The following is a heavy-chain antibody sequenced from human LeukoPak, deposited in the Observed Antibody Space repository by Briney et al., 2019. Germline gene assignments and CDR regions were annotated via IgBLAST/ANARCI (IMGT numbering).Heavy chain of an antibody. D-gene: IGHD6-19*01. CDR3: ARDYGPVAGTWDYFDY. CDR1: GFTFSSYA. CDR2: ISYDGSNK. V-gene: IGHV3-30-3*01. Sequence: AGGSLRLSCAASGFTFSSYAMHWVRQAPGKGLEWVAVISYDGSNKYYADSVKGRFTISRDNSKNTLYLQMNSLRAEDTAVYYCARDYGPVAGTWDYFDYWGQGILVTVSS. J-gene: IGHJ4*02.